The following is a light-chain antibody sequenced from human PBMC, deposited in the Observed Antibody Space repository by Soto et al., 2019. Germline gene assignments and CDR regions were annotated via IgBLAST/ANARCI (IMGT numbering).Light chain of an antibody. V-gene: IGLV2-14*01. J-gene: IGLJ1*01. CDR3: SSYTGSSTYV. Sequence: QSALTQPASVSGSPGQSITISCTGTSNDVGGYKYVSWYQQHPGKAPKLMIYEVSNRPSGVSNRFSGSKSGNTASLTISGLQAEDEADYYRSSYTGSSTYVFGTGTKVTVL. CDR1: SNDVGGYKY. CDR2: EVS.